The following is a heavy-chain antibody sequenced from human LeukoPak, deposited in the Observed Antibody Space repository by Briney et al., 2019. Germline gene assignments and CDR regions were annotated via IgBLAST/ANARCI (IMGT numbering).Heavy chain of an antibody. CDR2: ISSSSSYI. V-gene: IGHV3-21*01. CDR1: VFTFSRYS. D-gene: IGHD6-13*01. CDR3: ARSWLLAAAGTYDY. Sequence: RGSLRLSCAASVFTFSRYSMNWVRQAPGKGLEWVSSISSSSSYIYYADSVKGRFTISRDNAKNSLYLQMNSLRAEDTAVYYCARSWLLAAAGTYDYWGQGTLVTVSS. J-gene: IGHJ4*02.